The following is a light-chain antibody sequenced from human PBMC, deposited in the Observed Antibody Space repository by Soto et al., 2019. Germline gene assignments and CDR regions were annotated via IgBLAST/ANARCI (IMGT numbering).Light chain of an antibody. CDR1: SSDVGGYKY. V-gene: IGLV2-14*01. J-gene: IGLJ1*01. CDR3: SSYTSSSTPYF. CDR2: EVS. Sequence: QSVLTQPASVSGSPGQSITISCTGTSSDVGGYKYVSWYQQHPGKAPKLMIYEVSNRPSGVSNRLSGSKSGNTASLTISGLQAKDQADYYCSSYTSSSTPYFFGTGTQLTVL.